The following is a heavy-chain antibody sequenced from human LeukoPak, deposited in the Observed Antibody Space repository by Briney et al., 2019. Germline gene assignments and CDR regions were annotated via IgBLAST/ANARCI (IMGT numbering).Heavy chain of an antibody. V-gene: IGHV1-3*01. CDR3: ARRSIAAAGTFDP. CDR1: GYTFTSYA. J-gene: IGHJ5*02. D-gene: IGHD6-13*01. CDR2: INAGNGNT. Sequence: ASVKVSCKASGYTFTSYAMHWVRQAPGQRLEWMGWINAGNGNTKYSQKFQGRVTITRDTSASTAHMELSSLRSEDTAVYYCARRSIAAAGTFDPWGQGTLVTVSS.